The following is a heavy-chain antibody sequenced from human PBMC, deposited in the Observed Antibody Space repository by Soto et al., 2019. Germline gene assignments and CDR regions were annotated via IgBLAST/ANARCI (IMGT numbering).Heavy chain of an antibody. CDR3: ARNGYNPYY. D-gene: IGHD5-12*01. V-gene: IGHV4-59*11. CDR2: IYDSGST. CDR1: DGTIIDLG. Sequence: VVDGTIIDLGCRWIMQPPGKAPEWIAYIYDSGSTNYNPSLRGRVTISVDTSNNQFSLKLTSVTAADTAVYDGARNGYNPYY. J-gene: IGHJ6*01.